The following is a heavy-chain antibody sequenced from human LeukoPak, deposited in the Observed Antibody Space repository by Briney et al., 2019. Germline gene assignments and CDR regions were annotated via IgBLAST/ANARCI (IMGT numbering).Heavy chain of an antibody. J-gene: IGHJ4*02. CDR2: INPNSGDT. CDR3: AREAYDYVWGSYRYFDY. D-gene: IGHD3-16*02. V-gene: IGHV1-2*02. CDR1: GYTFTGYY. Sequence: ASVKVSCKASGYTFTGYYMHWVRQAPGQGLEWMGWINPNSGDTNYAQKFQGRVTMTRDTSINTAYMELSRLRSDDTAVYYCAREAYDYVWGSYRYFDYWGQGTLVTVSS.